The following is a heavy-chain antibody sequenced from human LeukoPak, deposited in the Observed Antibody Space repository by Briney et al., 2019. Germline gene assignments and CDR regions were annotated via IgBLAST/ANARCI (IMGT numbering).Heavy chain of an antibody. CDR1: GFTFSSYA. V-gene: IGHV4-34*01. CDR3: ARARGRIAVAGINY. CDR2: INHSGST. Sequence: PGGSLRLSCAASGFTFSSYAMSWIRQPPGKGLEWIGEINHSGSTNYNPSLKSRVTISVDTSKNQFSLKLSSVTAADTAVYYCARARGRIAVAGINYWGQGTLVTVSS. J-gene: IGHJ4*02. D-gene: IGHD6-19*01.